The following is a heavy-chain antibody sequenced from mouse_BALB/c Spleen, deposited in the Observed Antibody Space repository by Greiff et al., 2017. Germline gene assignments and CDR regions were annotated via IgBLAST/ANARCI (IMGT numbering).Heavy chain of an antibody. CDR3: ARSTMITKTGYFDY. CDR1: GFSLTSYG. D-gene: IGHD2-4*01. J-gene: IGHJ2*01. Sequence: VMLVESGPGLVAPSQSLSITCTVSGFSLTSYGVHWVRQPPGKGLEWLGVIWAGGSTNYNSALMSRLSISKDNSKSQVFLKMNSLQTDDTAMYYCARSTMITKTGYFDYWGQGTTLTVSS. CDR2: IWAGGST. V-gene: IGHV2-9*02.